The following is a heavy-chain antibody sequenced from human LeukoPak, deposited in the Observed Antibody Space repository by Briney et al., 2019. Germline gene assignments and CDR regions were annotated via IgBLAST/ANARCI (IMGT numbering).Heavy chain of an antibody. CDR1: SGSISSTTYY. CDR2: IYYSGST. J-gene: IGHJ4*02. CDR3: ARLPLGSYLDY. D-gene: IGHD1-26*01. V-gene: IGHV4-39*01. Sequence: PSETLSLTCTVSSGSISSTTYYWAWIRQPPGKGLEWIGSIYYSGSTYYNPSLKSRVTISVDTSKNQFSLKLSSVTAADTAVYYCARLPLGSYLDYWGQGTLVTVSS.